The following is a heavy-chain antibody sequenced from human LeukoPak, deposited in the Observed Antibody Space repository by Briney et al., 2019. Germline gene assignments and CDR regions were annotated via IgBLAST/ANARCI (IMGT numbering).Heavy chain of an antibody. CDR1: GGSVSSGTYY. CDR2: IYYSGST. CDR3: ARVTAVVTQPVDY. Sequence: SETLSLTCTVSGGSVSSGTYYWSWIRQHPGKGLEWIGFIYYSGSTFYNPSLKSRVTISVDTSKNQFSLKLSSVTAADMAVYYCARVTAVVTQPVDYWGQGTLVTVSS. V-gene: IGHV4-31*03. J-gene: IGHJ4*02. D-gene: IGHD4-23*01.